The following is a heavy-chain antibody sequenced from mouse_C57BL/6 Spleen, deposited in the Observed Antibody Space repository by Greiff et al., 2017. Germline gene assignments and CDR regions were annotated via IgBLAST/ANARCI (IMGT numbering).Heavy chain of an antibody. V-gene: IGHV1-18*01. CDR3: ARSYYGSSSWFAY. CDR1: GYTFTDYD. D-gene: IGHD1-1*01. CDR2: INPNNGGT. Sequence: VQLQQSGPELVTPGASVKIPCKASGYTFTDYDMNWVKQSPGKSLEWIGDINPNNGGTIYNQKFKGKATLTVDKSYSTAYMERRSMTSEDTAVYYGARSYYGSSSWFAYWGQGTLVTVSA. J-gene: IGHJ3*01.